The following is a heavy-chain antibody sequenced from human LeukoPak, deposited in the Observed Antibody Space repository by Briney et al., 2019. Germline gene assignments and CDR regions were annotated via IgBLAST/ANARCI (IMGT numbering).Heavy chain of an antibody. CDR2: ISGNGGVI. CDR3: ARDPRTVRI. CDR1: GFTFSDNY. V-gene: IGHV3-11*04. Sequence: GGSLRLSCAASGFTFSDNYMTWVRQAPGKGLEWLSYISGNGGVIQYADSVKGRFTISRDNAKNLLYLQMDSLRVEDTAIYYGARDPRTVRIWGQGTLVTVSS. J-gene: IGHJ4*02. D-gene: IGHD1-1*01.